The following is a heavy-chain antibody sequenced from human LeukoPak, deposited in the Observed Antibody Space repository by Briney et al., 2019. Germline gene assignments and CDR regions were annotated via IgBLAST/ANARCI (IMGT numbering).Heavy chain of an antibody. J-gene: IGHJ5*02. CDR2: VYYSGIT. Sequence: SEALSLTCTVSGGSISSSSYYWGWIRQPPGKGLEWIGSVYYSGITYYNPSLKSRVTISVDTSKNQFSLRLSSVTAADTAVYYCARQRGYHYDSTTNRFSDLWGQGTRVTVSS. V-gene: IGHV4-39*01. CDR1: GGSISSSSYY. CDR3: ARQRGYHYDSTTNRFSDL. D-gene: IGHD3-22*01.